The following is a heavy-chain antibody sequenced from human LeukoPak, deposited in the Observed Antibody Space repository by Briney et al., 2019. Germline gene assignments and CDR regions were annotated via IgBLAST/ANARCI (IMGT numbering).Heavy chain of an antibody. V-gene: IGHV4-39*01. CDR2: IYYSGST. J-gene: IGHJ4*02. D-gene: IGHD3-22*01. Sequence: SETLSLTCTVSGGSISSSSYYWGWIRPPPGKGLEWIGSIYYSGSTYYNPSLKSRVTISVDTSKNQFSLKLSSVTAADTAVYYCALYDSSGYYNFDYWGQGTLVTVSS. CDR3: ALYDSSGYYNFDY. CDR1: GGSISSSSYY.